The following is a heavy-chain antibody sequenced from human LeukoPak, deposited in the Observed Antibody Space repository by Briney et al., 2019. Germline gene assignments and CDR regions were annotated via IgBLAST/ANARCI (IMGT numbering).Heavy chain of an antibody. V-gene: IGHV3-33*01. Sequence: GGSLRLSCAASGFTFSSYGMHWVRQAPGKGLEWVAVIWYDGSTKYYADSVKGRFTISRDNSKNTLYLQMNNLRAEDKAVYFCARDPSISRGIYYYYYGMDVWGQGTTVTVSS. D-gene: IGHD3-3*02. CDR2: IWYDGSTK. J-gene: IGHJ6*02. CDR3: ARDPSISRGIYYYYYGMDV. CDR1: GFTFSSYG.